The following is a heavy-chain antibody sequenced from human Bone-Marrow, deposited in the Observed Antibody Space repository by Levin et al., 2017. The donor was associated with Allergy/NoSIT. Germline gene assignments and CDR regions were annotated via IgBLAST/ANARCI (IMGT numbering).Heavy chain of an antibody. V-gene: IGHV3-30-3*01. CDR3: ASAQRSGWYYFDY. CDR1: GFTFSSYA. Sequence: GGSLRLSCAASGFTFSSYAMHWVRQAPGKGLEWVAVISYDGSNKYYADSVKGRFTISRDNSKNTLYLQMNSLRAEDTAVYYCASAQRSGWYYFDYWGQGTLVTVSS. D-gene: IGHD6-19*01. J-gene: IGHJ4*02. CDR2: ISYDGSNK.